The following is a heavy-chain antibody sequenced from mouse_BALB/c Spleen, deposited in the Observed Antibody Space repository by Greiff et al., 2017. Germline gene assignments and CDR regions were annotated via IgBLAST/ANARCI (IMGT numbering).Heavy chain of an antibody. CDR2: ILPGSGST. Sequence: VQLQQSGAELMKPGASVKISCKATGYTFSSYWIEWVKQRPGHGLEWIGEILPGSGSTNYNEKFKGKATFTADTSSNTAYMQLSSLTSEDSAVYYCARKDGYLRGLAYWGQGTLVTVSA. CDR1: GYTFSSYW. V-gene: IGHV1-9*01. CDR3: ARKDGYLRGLAY. D-gene: IGHD2-3*01. J-gene: IGHJ3*01.